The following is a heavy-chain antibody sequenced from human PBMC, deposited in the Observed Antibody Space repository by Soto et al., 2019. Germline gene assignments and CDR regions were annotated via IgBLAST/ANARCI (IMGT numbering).Heavy chain of an antibody. V-gene: IGHV3-30*18. D-gene: IGHD2-21*02. J-gene: IGHJ4*02. CDR2: ISYDGSNK. CDR1: GFTFSSYG. CDR3: AKDAVAYCGGDCRHGLDY. Sequence: PGGSLRLSCAASGFTFSSYGMHWVRQAPGKGLEWVAVISYDGSNKYYADSVKGRFTISRDNSKNTLYLQMNSLRAEDTAVYYCAKDAVAYCGGDCRHGLDYWGQGTLVTVS.